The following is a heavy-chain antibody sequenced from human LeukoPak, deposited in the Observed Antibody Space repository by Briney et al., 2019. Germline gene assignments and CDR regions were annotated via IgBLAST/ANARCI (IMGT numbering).Heavy chain of an antibody. J-gene: IGHJ3*02. V-gene: IGHV4-38-2*02. CDR3: ARKDYYDSSGYYYVHFDI. CDR2: IYHSGST. Sequence: SETLSLTCTVSGYSISSGYYWGWIRQPPGKGLEWIGSIYHSGSTYYNPSLKSRVTISVDTSKNQFSLKLSSATAADTAVYYCARKDYYDSSGYYYVHFDIWGQGTMVTVSS. D-gene: IGHD3-22*01. CDR1: GYSISSGYY.